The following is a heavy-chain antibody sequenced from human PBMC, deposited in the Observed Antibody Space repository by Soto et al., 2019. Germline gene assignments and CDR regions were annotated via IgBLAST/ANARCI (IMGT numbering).Heavy chain of an antibody. Sequence: TSETLSLTCAVYGGSFSGYYWSWIRQPPGKGLEWIGEINHSGSTYYNPSLKSRVTISVDTSKNQFSLKLSSVTAADTAVYYCASYYYDSSGYYYVPGVYWGQGTLVTVSS. CDR3: ASYYYDSSGYYYVPGVY. D-gene: IGHD3-22*01. CDR2: INHSGST. J-gene: IGHJ4*02. V-gene: IGHV4-34*01. CDR1: GGSFSGYY.